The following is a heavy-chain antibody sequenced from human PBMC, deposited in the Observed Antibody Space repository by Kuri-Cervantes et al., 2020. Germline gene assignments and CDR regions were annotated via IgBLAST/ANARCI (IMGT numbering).Heavy chain of an antibody. D-gene: IGHD3-10*01. CDR2: IHHTGST. J-gene: IGHJ4*02. CDR1: GASISTNY. Sequence: SETLSLTCTVSGASISTNYWSWIRQSPGKGLEWIGYIHHTGSTNHIPSLKSRVTISIDTSKNQFSLKLTSVIAADTAVYYCARDRGSLWSDRNFDYWGQGTLVTVSS. CDR3: ARDRGSLWSDRNFDY. V-gene: IGHV4-59*13.